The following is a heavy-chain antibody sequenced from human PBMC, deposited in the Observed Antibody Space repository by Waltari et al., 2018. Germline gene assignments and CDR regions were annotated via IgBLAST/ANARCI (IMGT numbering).Heavy chain of an antibody. Sequence: QVQLHQWGAGLLKPSETLSLTCTVSGGSFTGHSYNWIRQAPGKGLEWIGEISHMGRANDGPSLKSRAIMSVDTSKNQFSLKVRSVTAADTAVYYCARGYGNSSSWPFDYWAQGTLVTVSS. J-gene: IGHJ4*02. CDR3: ARGYGNSSSWPFDY. CDR1: GGSFTGHS. CDR2: ISHMGRA. D-gene: IGHD6-13*01. V-gene: IGHV4-34*04.